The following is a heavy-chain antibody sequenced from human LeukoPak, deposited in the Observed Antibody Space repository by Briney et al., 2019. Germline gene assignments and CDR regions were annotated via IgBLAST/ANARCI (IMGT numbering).Heavy chain of an antibody. CDR1: GFTFDDYA. D-gene: IGHD3-10*01. CDR3: ALRLGWFGELLDYFDY. Sequence: PGGSLRLSCAASGFTFDDYAMHWVRQAPGKGLEWVSGISWNSGSIGYADSVKGRFTISRDNAKNSLYLQMNSLRAEDTALYYCALRLGWFGELLDYFDYWGQGTLVTVSS. V-gene: IGHV3-9*01. J-gene: IGHJ4*02. CDR2: ISWNSGSI.